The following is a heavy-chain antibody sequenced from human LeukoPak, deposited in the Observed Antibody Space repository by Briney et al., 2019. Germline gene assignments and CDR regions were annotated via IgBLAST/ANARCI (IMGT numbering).Heavy chain of an antibody. CDR2: IYYSGST. CDR1: GGSISSSTYY. Sequence: SETLSLTCAVSGGSISSSTYYWGWIRQPPGKGLEWIGSIYYSGSTYYVPSLKTRVAISVDTSKNQFSLKLSSVTAADTAVYYCARTEDYWGQGTLVTVSS. V-gene: IGHV4-39*01. CDR3: ARTEDY. J-gene: IGHJ4*02.